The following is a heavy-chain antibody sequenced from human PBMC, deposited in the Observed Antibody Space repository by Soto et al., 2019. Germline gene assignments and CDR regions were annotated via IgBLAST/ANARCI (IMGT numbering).Heavy chain of an antibody. CDR3: ARDWYDIGVNWFDP. D-gene: IGHD3-9*01. CDR1: GFTFSSYG. V-gene: IGHV3-33*01. Sequence: GGSLRLSCAASGFTFSSYGMHLGRQAPGKGLEWVAVIWYDGSNKYYADSVKGRFTISRDNSKNTLYLQMNSLRAEDTAVYYCARDWYDIGVNWFDPWGQGTLVTVSS. CDR2: IWYDGSNK. J-gene: IGHJ5*02.